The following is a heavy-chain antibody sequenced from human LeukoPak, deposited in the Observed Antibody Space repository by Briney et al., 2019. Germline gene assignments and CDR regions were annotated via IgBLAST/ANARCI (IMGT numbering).Heavy chain of an antibody. CDR2: ISSSGSTI. V-gene: IGHV3-11*01. Sequence: GGSLRLSCAASGFTFSDYYMSWIRQAPGKGLEWVSYISSSGSTIYYADSVKGRFTISRDNAKNSLYLQMNSLRAEDTAVYYCARVANYDILTGYPYGMDVWGQGTTVTVSS. CDR1: GFTFSDYY. D-gene: IGHD3-9*01. J-gene: IGHJ6*02. CDR3: ARVANYDILTGYPYGMDV.